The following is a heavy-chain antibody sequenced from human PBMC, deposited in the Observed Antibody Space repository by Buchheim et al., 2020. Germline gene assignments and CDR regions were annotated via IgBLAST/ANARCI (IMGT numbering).Heavy chain of an antibody. CDR3: VKGSDRSSPNWFDP. CDR2: ISGSGGST. D-gene: IGHD2-2*01. V-gene: IGHV3-23*01. J-gene: IGHJ5*02. Sequence: EVQLLESGGGLVQPGGSLRLSCAASGFTFSSYAMSWVRQAPGKGLEWVSSISGSGGSTYCADSVKGRFTIASDNSKHTLYLQMNSLRAEDTAVYYCVKGSDRSSPNWFDPWGQGTL. CDR1: GFTFSSYA.